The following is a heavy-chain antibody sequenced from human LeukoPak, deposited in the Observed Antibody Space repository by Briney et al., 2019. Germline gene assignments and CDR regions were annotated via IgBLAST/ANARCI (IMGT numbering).Heavy chain of an antibody. J-gene: IGHJ6*03. Sequence: SVKVSCKASGGTFISYAITWVRQAPGQGLECMGGIIPIFGTANYAQKFQGRVTITADESASTVYLELSSLRSDDTAVYYCARGIRGTRDHSYYYMDVWGKGTTLTVSS. V-gene: IGHV1-69*01. CDR3: ARGIRGTRDHSYYYMDV. CDR2: IIPIFGTA. CDR1: GGTFISYA. D-gene: IGHD3-10*01.